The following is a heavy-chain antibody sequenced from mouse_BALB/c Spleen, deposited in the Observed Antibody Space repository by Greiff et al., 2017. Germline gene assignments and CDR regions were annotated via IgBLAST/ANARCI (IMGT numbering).Heavy chain of an antibody. CDR3: ARGSYGQCNYAMDY. D-gene: IGHD1-2*01. V-gene: IGHV1-63*02. CDR2: IYPGGGYT. J-gene: IGHJ4*01. Sequence: VQLQQSGAELVRPGTSVKISCKASGYTFTNYWLGWVKQRPGHGLEWIGDIYPGGGYTNYNEKFKGKATLTADTSSSTAYMQLSSLTSEDSAVYYCARGSYGQCNYAMDYWGQGTSVTVSA. CDR1: GYTFTNYW.